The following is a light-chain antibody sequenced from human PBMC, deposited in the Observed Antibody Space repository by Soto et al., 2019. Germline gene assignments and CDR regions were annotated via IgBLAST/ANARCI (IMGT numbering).Light chain of an antibody. CDR2: GDN. V-gene: IGLV1-40*01. CDR1: SSNIGSFYD. Sequence: QSVLTQPPSVSGAPGQRVTIPCTGSSSNIGSFYDVHWYQQLPGTVPKLLIYGDNNRPSGVPDRFSGSKSGTAASLAITGLKVEDEADYYCQSYDNSLNHVVFGGGPKLPVL. J-gene: IGLJ2*01. CDR3: QSYDNSLNHVV.